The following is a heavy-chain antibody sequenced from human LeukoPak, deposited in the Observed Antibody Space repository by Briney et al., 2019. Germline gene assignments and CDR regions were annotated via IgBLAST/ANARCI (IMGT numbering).Heavy chain of an antibody. CDR3: ARGEDSDFWSGYSSGYFDY. CDR2: IYTSGST. Sequence: SETLSLTCTVSGGSISSYYWSWIRQPAGKGLEWIGRIYTSGSTNYNPPLKSRVTISVDTSKNQFSLKLSSVTAADTAVYYCARGEDSDFWSGYSSGYFDYWGQGTLVTVSS. V-gene: IGHV4-4*07. CDR1: GGSISSYY. D-gene: IGHD3-3*01. J-gene: IGHJ4*02.